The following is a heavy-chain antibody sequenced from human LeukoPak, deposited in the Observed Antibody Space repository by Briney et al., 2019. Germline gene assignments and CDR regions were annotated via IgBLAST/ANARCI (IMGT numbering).Heavy chain of an antibody. CDR3: ATSCGYSSSCYYYYYMDV. CDR1: GYTFTSYG. D-gene: IGHD6-13*01. CDR2: NSAYNGNT. V-gene: IGHV1-18*03. J-gene: IGHJ6*03. Sequence: ASVKVSCKASGYTFTSYGISWVRQAPGQGLEWMGWNSAYNGNTNYAQKLQGRVTMTTDTSTSTAYMELSRLRSDDMAVYYCATSCGYSSSCYYYYYMDVWGKGTTVTVSS.